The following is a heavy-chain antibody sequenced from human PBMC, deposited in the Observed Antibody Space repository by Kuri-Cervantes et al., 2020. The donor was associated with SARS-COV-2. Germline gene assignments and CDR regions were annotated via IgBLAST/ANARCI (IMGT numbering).Heavy chain of an antibody. V-gene: IGHV4-39*07. Sequence: SETLSLTCIVSGVAIDSNSYYWVWIRQPPGKGLEWIGEINHSGSTNYNPSLKSRVTISVDTSKNQFSLKLSSVTAADTAVYYCARLYDFWSGSQAGWFDPWGQGTLVTVSS. J-gene: IGHJ5*02. D-gene: IGHD3-3*01. CDR1: GVAIDSNSYY. CDR3: ARLYDFWSGSQAGWFDP. CDR2: INHSGST.